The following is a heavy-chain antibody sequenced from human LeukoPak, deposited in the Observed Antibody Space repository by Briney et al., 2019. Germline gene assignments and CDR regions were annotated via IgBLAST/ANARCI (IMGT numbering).Heavy chain of an antibody. J-gene: IGHJ4*02. D-gene: IGHD6-13*01. CDR3: AKSRVRYAAGTGDYFDY. Sequence: PGGSLRLSCAASGFTFSSYDMHWVRQAPGKGLEWVAFIRYDGSNKYYADSVRGGFTISRDNSKHTLYLQMNSLRAEDTAVYYFAKSRVRYAAGTGDYFDYWGQGTLVTVSS. CDR2: IRYDGSNK. V-gene: IGHV3-30*02. CDR1: GFTFSSYD.